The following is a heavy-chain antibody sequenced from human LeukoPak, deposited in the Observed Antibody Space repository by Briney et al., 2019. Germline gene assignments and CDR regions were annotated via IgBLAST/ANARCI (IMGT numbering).Heavy chain of an antibody. CDR3: ARAARPLIYFDY. Sequence: PPETLSLTCTLSGGSISSYYWSWIRQPPGKGLERIGYIYYSGSTNYNPSLKSRVTIVVDSSKNQFSLKLSSVTAADTAVYYCARAARPLIYFDYWGQGTLVTVSS. V-gene: IGHV4-59*01. CDR1: GGSISSYY. J-gene: IGHJ4*02. CDR2: IYYSGST. D-gene: IGHD6-25*01.